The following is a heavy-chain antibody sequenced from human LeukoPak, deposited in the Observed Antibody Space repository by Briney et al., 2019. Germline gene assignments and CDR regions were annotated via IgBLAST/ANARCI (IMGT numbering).Heavy chain of an antibody. CDR1: GGSISSYY. CDR3: ARRGSGWYSYYFDY. V-gene: IGHV4-59*08. CDR2: IYYSGST. D-gene: IGHD6-19*01. J-gene: IGHJ4*02. Sequence: SETLSLTCTVSGGSISSYYWGWIRQPPGKGLEWIGYIYYSGSTNYNPSLKSRVTISVDTSKNQFSLKLSSVTAADTAVYYCARRGSGWYSYYFDYWGQGTLVTVSS.